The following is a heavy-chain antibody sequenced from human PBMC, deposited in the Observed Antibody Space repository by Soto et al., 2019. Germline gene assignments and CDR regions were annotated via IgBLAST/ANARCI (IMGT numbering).Heavy chain of an antibody. J-gene: IGHJ4*02. V-gene: IGHV3-23*01. CDR3: AKRDLYY. CDR2: ISGSGGTT. Sequence: EVQLLESGGGLGQPGGSLRLSCAASGFTFSTSAMSWVRQAPGQGLEWVSGISGSGGTTYYAYSVKGRFTISRDNSKNTLYLQLNSLRAEDTAVYYCAKRDLYYWGQGTLATVSS. CDR1: GFTFSTSA.